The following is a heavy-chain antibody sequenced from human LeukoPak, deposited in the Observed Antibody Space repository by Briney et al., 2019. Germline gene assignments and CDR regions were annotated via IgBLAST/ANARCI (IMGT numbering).Heavy chain of an antibody. CDR1: GGSFSGYY. Sequence: SSETLSLTCAVCGGSFSGYYWSWIRQPPGKGLEWIGEINHSGSTNYNPSLKSRVTISVDTSKNQFSLKLSSVTAADTAVYYCAGVVPAAIEDPISDPWGQGTLVTVSS. CDR3: AGVVPAAIEDPISDP. J-gene: IGHJ5*02. V-gene: IGHV4-34*01. D-gene: IGHD2-2*01. CDR2: INHSGST.